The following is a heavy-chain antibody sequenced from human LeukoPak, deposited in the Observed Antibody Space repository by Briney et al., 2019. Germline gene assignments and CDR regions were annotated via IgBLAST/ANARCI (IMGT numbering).Heavy chain of an antibody. CDR2: IYYSGST. CDR3: ARGDTLLWFGELMMDEFDY. CDR1: GGSISSYY. J-gene: IGHJ4*02. D-gene: IGHD3-10*01. Sequence: PSETLSLTCTVSGGSISSYYWSWIRQPPGKGLEWIGYIYYSGSTNYNPSLKSRVTISVDTSKNQFSLKLSSVTAADTAVYYCARGDTLLWFGELMMDEFDYWGQGTLVTVSS. V-gene: IGHV4-59*08.